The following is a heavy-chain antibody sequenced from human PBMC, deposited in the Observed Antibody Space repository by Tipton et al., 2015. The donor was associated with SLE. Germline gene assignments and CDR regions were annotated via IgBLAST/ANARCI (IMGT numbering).Heavy chain of an antibody. J-gene: IGHJ4*02. CDR3: ARDPKY. CDR2: ISDSGST. Sequence: TLSLTCSVSGVSINSDYWGWIRQPPGKGLEWVGYISDSGSTDYNPSLKSRVTISVDTSKNQFSLKLTSVTAADTAVYYCARDPKYWGQGTLVIVSS. CDR1: GVSINSDY. V-gene: IGHV4-59*12.